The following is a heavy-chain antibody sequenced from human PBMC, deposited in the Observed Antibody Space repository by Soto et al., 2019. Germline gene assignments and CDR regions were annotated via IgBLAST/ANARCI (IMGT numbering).Heavy chain of an antibody. Sequence: SLRLSCASSGFTFSSYGMHWVRQAPGKGLEWVAVISYDGSNKYYADSVKGRFTISRDNSKNTLYLQMNSLRAEDTAVYYCATTLVEAFDIWGQGTMVTVSS. J-gene: IGHJ3*02. CDR1: GFTFSSYG. CDR3: ATTLVEAFDI. CDR2: ISYDGSNK. V-gene: IGHV3-30*03. D-gene: IGHD1-26*01.